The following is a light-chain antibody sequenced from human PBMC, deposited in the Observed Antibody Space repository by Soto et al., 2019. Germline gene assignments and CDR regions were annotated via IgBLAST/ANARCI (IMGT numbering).Light chain of an antibody. Sequence: DIQMTQSPSSLSASVGDRVTITCRTGQNINNYLNWYQQKPGKAPKLLIYGASSLQTGVPSRFSGSGSGTDFTLTISSLQPEDFATYYCQQSSSPLWGTCGQGTKVDIK. CDR2: GAS. J-gene: IGKJ1*01. V-gene: IGKV1-39*01. CDR3: QQSSSPLWGT. CDR1: QNINNY.